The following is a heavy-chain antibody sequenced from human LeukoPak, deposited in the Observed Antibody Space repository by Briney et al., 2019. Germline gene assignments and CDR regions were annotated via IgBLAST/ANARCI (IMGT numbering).Heavy chain of an antibody. CDR3: ARGRLTGYCVRAFDI. CDR1: GGSISSYY. D-gene: IGHD3-9*01. Sequence: ETLSLTCTVSGGSISSYYWSWIRQPPGKGLEWIGYIYYSGSTNYNPSLKSRVTISVDTSKNQFSLKLSSVTAADTAVYYCARGRLTGYCVRAFDIWGQGTMVTVSS. V-gene: IGHV4-59*08. CDR2: IYYSGST. J-gene: IGHJ3*02.